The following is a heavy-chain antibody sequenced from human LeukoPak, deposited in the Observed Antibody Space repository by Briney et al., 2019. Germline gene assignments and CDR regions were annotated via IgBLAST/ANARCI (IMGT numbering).Heavy chain of an antibody. CDR3: ARDGGTSGYYKIDY. CDR2: IKQDGSEK. J-gene: IGHJ4*02. Sequence: PGGSLRLSCAASGFTFSSYWMSWVRQAPGKGLEWVANIKQDGSEKYYVDSVKGRFTVSRDNVKNSLHLQMNSLRAEDTAVYYCARDGGTSGYYKIDYWGQGTLVTVSS. CDR1: GFTFSSYW. D-gene: IGHD3-22*01. V-gene: IGHV3-7*01.